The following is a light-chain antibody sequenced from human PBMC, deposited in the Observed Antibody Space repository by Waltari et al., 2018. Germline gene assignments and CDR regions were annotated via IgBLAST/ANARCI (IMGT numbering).Light chain of an antibody. CDR3: QQRRNWPLT. V-gene: IGKV3-11*01. CDR1: HSVNSY. CDR2: DAS. Sequence: EIVLTQSPATLSLSPGERATLSCRASHSVNSYLAWYQQRPGQSPRLLIYDASNRATGIPARFSGSGSETDFTLTISSLQPEDSAVYYCQQRRNWPLTFGGGTKVEIK. J-gene: IGKJ4*01.